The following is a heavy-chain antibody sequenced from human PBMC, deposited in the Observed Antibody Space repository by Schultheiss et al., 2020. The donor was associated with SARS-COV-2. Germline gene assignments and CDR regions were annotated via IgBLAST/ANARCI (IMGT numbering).Heavy chain of an antibody. CDR1: GFTFSSYA. CDR2: IRSKAYGGTT. J-gene: IGHJ4*02. CDR3: ARSGRRYGENDY. D-gene: IGHD4-17*01. V-gene: IGHV3-71*01. Sequence: GGSLRLSCAASGFTFSSYAMSWVRQAPGKGLEWVGFIRSKAYGGTTEYAASVKGRFTISRDDSKSIAYLQMNSLRAEDTAVYYCARSGRRYGENDYWGQGTLVTVSS.